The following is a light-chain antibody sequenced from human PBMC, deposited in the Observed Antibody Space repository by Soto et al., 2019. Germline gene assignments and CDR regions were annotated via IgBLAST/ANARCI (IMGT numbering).Light chain of an antibody. V-gene: IGKV3-20*01. CDR1: QSVSSSY. CDR3: QQYGSSPIT. Sequence: EIVMTQSPATLSVSPGERATLYCRASQSVSSSYLAWYQQKPGQAPRLLIYGASSRATGIPDRFSGTVSGTDFTLTISRLEPEDFAVYYCQQYGSSPITFGQGTRLEIK. J-gene: IGKJ5*01. CDR2: GAS.